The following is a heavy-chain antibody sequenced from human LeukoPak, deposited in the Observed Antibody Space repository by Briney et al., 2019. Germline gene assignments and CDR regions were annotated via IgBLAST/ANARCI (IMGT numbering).Heavy chain of an antibody. CDR2: INYSGST. CDR1: GGSISRYY. CDR3: ARPNYYDMHFDI. D-gene: IGHD3-22*01. J-gene: IGHJ3*02. Sequence: SETLSLTCTVSGGSISRYYWSWIRQPPGKGLEWIGYINYSGSTTYNSSLKSRVTMSVDTSKNQFSLKLNSVTAAGTAVYYCARPNYYDMHFDIWGQGTMVTVSS. V-gene: IGHV4-59*01.